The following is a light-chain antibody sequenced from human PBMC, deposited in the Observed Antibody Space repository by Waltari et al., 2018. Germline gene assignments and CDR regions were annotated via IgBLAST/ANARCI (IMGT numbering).Light chain of an antibody. Sequence: EIVLTQSPATLSSSPGERATLSCRASQSVGTYLAWYQQKPGQAPRLLISDASYRASGIPARFSGSGSGTDFTLTISSLEPEDFAIYYCQQRTDWPPLTFGGGTKVEIK. J-gene: IGKJ4*01. CDR1: QSVGTY. CDR3: QQRTDWPPLT. V-gene: IGKV3-11*01. CDR2: DAS.